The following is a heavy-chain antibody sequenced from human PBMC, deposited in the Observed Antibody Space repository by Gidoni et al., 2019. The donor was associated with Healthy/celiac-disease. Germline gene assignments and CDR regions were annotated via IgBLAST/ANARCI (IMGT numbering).Heavy chain of an antibody. Sequence: EVQLVESGGGLVKPGGSLRLSCAAAGFTGSSDSMNGVRQAPGKGLEWVSSISSSSGYIYYADSVKGRFTISRDNAKNSLYLQMNSLRAEDTAVYYCARARAGGSSGWYGSSHWGQGTLVTVSS. J-gene: IGHJ1*01. V-gene: IGHV3-21*01. CDR3: ARARAGGSSGWYGSSH. CDR1: GFTGSSDS. D-gene: IGHD6-19*01. CDR2: ISSSSGYI.